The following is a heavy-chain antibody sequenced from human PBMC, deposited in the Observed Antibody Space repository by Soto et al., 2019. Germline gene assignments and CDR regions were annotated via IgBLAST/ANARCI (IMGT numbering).Heavy chain of an antibody. J-gene: IGHJ4*02. D-gene: IGHD3-16*02. CDR1: GLTLSELS. CDR3: AAVLLPPADFAFGGIVAGSFDY. V-gene: IGHV1-24*01. CDR2: FDPEDGEP. Sequence: ASVKVSCKVSGLTLSELSMYWVRQAPGKGLECMGGFDPEDGEPVYAQRFQGRLTMTKDTSTETAYMELSSLTSDDAAVYFCAAVLLPPADFAFGGIVAGSFDYWGQGTLVTVPQ.